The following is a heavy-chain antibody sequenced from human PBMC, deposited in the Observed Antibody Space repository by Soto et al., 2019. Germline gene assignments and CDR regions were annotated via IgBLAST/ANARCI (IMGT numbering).Heavy chain of an antibody. J-gene: IGHJ6*02. D-gene: IGHD6-13*01. CDR2: IDPSDSYT. CDR3: ARHSGHLRHRSSWPRGGMDV. V-gene: IGHV5-10-1*01. Sequence: GESLKISCKGSGYSFTSYWISWVRQMPGKGLEWMGRIDPSDSYTNYSPSFQGHVTISADKSISTAYLQWSSLKASDTAMYYCARHSGHLRHRSSWPRGGMDVWGQGNTVNVSS. CDR1: GYSFTSYW.